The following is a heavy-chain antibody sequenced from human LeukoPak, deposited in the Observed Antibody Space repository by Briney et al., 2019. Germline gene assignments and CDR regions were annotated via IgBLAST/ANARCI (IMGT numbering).Heavy chain of an antibody. CDR3: ARDESVVPAAESEGFDY. Sequence: SVKVSCKASGGTFSSYAISWVRQAPGQGLERMGGIIPIFGTANYAQKFQGRVTITADESTSTAYMELSSLRSEDTAVYYCARDESVVPAAESEGFDYWGQGTLVTVSS. CDR2: IIPIFGTA. J-gene: IGHJ4*02. V-gene: IGHV1-69*13. D-gene: IGHD2-2*01. CDR1: GGTFSSYA.